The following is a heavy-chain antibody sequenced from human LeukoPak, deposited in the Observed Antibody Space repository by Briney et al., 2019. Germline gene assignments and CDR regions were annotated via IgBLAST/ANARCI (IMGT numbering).Heavy chain of an antibody. D-gene: IGHD5-24*01. CDR3: ARDRDNNYYDY. CDR2: IWYDGSNK. CDR1: GFTFSSYG. V-gene: IGHV3-33*01. Sequence: GRSLRHSCAASGFTFSSYGMHWVRQAPGKGLEWVAVIWYDGSNKYYADSVKGRFTISRDDSKNTLYLQMNTLRVEDTAVYYCARDRDNNYYDYWGQGTLVTVSS. J-gene: IGHJ4*02.